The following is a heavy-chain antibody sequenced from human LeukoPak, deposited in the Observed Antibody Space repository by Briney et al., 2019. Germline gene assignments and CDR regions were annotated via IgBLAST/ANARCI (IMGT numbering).Heavy chain of an antibody. Sequence: RSQRLFCAAPGFTFYSNWIHCVRQAPGKELVWVSRISSDGISTTYADSVKGRFTTSRDNAKNTLYLQMNSLRVEDTAVYYCASFLCPTCSWGQGTLVTVSS. J-gene: IGHJ5*02. CDR3: ASFLCPTCS. CDR1: GFTFYSNW. V-gene: IGHV3-74*01. CDR2: ISSDGIST. D-gene: IGHD2-2*01.